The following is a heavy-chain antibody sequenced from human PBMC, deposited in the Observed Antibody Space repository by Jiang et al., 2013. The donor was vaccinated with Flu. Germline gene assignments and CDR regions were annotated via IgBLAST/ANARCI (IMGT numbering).Heavy chain of an antibody. CDR2: VDPEDGKP. CDR3: ATDQKVSDIEATGPYNYYYMAF. Sequence: GAEVKKPGATVKISCKVSGYTFTDYNMHWVQQVPGKGLERMGLVDPEDGKPVYAERFQGRVILTADTSTDTAYMELSSLRSEDTAVYYCATDQKVSDIEATGPYNYYYMAFWGKGPGHRLL. D-gene: IGHD5-12*01. V-gene: IGHV1-69-2*01. CDR1: GYTFTDYN. J-gene: IGHJ6*03.